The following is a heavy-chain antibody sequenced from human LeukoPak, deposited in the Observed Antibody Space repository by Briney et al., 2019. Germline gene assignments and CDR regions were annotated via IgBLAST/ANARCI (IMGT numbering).Heavy chain of an antibody. J-gene: IGHJ5*02. CDR3: AGHSSSWYNWFDP. CDR2: IYYSGST. CDR1: GGSISSYY. V-gene: IGHV4-59*01. Sequence: SQTLSLTCTVSGGSISSYYWSWIRQPPGKGLEWIGYIYYSGSTNYNPSLKSRVTISVDTSKNQFSLKLSSVTAADTAVYYCAGHSSSWYNWFDPWGQGTLVTVSS. D-gene: IGHD6-13*01.